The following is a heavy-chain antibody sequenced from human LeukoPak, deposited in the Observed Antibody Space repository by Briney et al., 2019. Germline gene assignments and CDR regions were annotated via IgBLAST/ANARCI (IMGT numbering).Heavy chain of an antibody. V-gene: IGHV4-61*02. J-gene: IGHJ6*04. D-gene: IGHD3-10*01. CDR1: GGSISSGTYY. CDR3: ARVKSSGKVVYGMDV. Sequence: SETLSLTCTVSGGSISSGTYYWSWIRQPAGKGLEWIGRISTSESTNYNSSLKSRVTISVDTSKNQFSLKLSSVTAADTAVYYCARVKSSGKVVYGMDVWGKGTTVTVSS. CDR2: ISTSEST.